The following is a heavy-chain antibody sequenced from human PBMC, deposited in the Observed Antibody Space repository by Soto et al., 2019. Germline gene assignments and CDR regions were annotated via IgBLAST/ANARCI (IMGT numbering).Heavy chain of an antibody. Sequence: GGSLRLSCAASGFTFSSYAMHWVRQAPGKGLEYVSAISSNGGSTYYADSVKGRFTISRDNYKNTLYPQMGSLRAEDMAGYYCARGQFYYYDSSGYRGNAFDIWGQGTMVTVSS. CDR3: ARGQFYYYDSSGYRGNAFDI. CDR1: GFTFSSYA. V-gene: IGHV3-64*02. D-gene: IGHD3-22*01. CDR2: ISSNGGST. J-gene: IGHJ3*02.